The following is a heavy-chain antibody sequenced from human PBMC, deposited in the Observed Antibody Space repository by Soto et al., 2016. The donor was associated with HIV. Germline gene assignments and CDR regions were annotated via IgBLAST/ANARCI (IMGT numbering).Heavy chain of an antibody. J-gene: IGHJ4*02. CDR2: ISGSADST. Sequence: EVQLLESGGGLVQPGGSLRLSCAASGFTFSSYAMHWVRQTPGKGLEWVSVISGSADSTYYADSVKGRFTISRDNSKNTLFLQMNSLRGEDTAVYYCDERYVGPSPTVPFDYWGQGTLVTVSS. CDR1: GFTFSSYA. V-gene: IGHV3-23*01. CDR3: DERYVGPSPTVPFDY. D-gene: IGHD1-26*01.